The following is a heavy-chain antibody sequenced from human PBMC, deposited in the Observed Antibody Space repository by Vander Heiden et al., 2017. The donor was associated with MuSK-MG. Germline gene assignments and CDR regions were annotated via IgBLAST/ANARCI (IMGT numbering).Heavy chain of an antibody. CDR1: GFTFDDYA. CDR3: AKPGCSSTTCYINY. D-gene: IGHD2-2*02. Sequence: EVQLVESGGGLVQPGRSLRPPCAAPGFTFDDYAMHWVRQAPGKGLEWVSGISWNSGSIGYADAVKGRFTISRDDAKNSLYLQMNGLRTEDTALYYCAKPGCSSTTCYINYWGQGTLVTVSS. V-gene: IGHV3-9*01. J-gene: IGHJ4*02. CDR2: ISWNSGSI.